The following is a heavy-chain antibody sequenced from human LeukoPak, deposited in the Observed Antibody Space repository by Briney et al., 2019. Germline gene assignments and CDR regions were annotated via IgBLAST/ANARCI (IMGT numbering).Heavy chain of an antibody. CDR3: ARDLPSYGSGSYYPSYYFDY. V-gene: IGHV1-46*01. Sequence: ASVKVSCKASGYTFTSYYMHWVRQAPGQGLEWMGIINPSGGNTSYAQKFQGRVTMTRDTSTSTVYMELSSLRSEDTAVYYCARDLPSYGSGSYYPSYYFDYWGQGTLVTVSS. D-gene: IGHD3-10*01. CDR2: INPSGGNT. J-gene: IGHJ4*02. CDR1: GYTFTSYY.